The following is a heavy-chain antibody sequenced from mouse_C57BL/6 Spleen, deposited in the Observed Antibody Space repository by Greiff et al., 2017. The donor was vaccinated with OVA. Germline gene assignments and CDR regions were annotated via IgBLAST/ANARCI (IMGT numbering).Heavy chain of an antibody. CDR3: AREGITPVVEDYCDY. Sequence: VQLKESGPGLVKPSQSLSLTCSVTGYSITSGYYWNWIRQFPGNKLEWMGYISYDGSNNYNPSLKNRISITRDTSKNQFFLKLNSVTTEDTATYYCAREGITPVVEDYCDYWGQGTTLTVSS. CDR1: GYSITSGYY. CDR2: ISYDGSN. J-gene: IGHJ2*01. D-gene: IGHD1-1*01. V-gene: IGHV3-6*01.